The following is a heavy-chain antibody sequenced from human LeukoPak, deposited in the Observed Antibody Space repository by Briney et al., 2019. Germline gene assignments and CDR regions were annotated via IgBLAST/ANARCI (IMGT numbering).Heavy chain of an antibody. CDR3: AKNVRDTGTFDY. CDR1: GYTFTTYD. D-gene: IGHD5-18*01. Sequence: ASVKVSCKASGYTFTTYDINWVRQATGQGLEWMGWMNPNSGNTGYAQRFQGRVTMARDTSISTAYMELDSLTSEDTAVYYCAKNVRDTGTFDYWGQGTLVTVSS. V-gene: IGHV1-8*01. J-gene: IGHJ4*02. CDR2: MNPNSGNT.